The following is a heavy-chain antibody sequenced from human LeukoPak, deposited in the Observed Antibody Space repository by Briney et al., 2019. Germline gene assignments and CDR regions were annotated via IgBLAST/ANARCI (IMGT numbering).Heavy chain of an antibody. V-gene: IGHV3-23*01. Sequence: GASLRLPCAASGFTFSSYAMSWVRQAPGKGLEWVSVINGSGGSTYFADSVKGRFTISRDNSKNTLYLQMSSLRAEDTAVYYCAKGNGMIVLAYFDYWGQGTLVTVSA. CDR2: INGSGGST. J-gene: IGHJ4*02. CDR3: AKGNGMIVLAYFDY. D-gene: IGHD3-22*01. CDR1: GFTFSSYA.